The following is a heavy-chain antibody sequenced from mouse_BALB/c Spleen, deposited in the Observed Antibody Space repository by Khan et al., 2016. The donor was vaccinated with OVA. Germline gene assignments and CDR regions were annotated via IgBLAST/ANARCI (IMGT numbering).Heavy chain of an antibody. CDR2: ISSSGST. CDR3: ARDGSRYNYAMDY. J-gene: IGHJ4*01. Sequence: VQLKESGPGLVKPSQSLSLTCTVTGYSITSDYAWNWIRQFPGNKLEWMGYISSSGSTNYNPAPKSRISITRDTSKNQFILQLNSVTTEDTATYYCARDGSRYNYAMDYWGQGTSVTVSS. D-gene: IGHD2-3*01. V-gene: IGHV3-2*02. CDR1: GYSITSDYA.